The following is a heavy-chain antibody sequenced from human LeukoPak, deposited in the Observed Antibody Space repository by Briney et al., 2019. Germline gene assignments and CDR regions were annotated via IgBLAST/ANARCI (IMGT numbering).Heavy chain of an antibody. CDR3: AKDFRTFGGVIASGTFDY. CDR1: GFTFSSYG. Sequence: GGSLRLSCAASGFTFSSYGIHWVRQAPGKGLEWVAFIRYDGSNKYHADSVKGRFTISRDNSKNTLYLQMNSLRAEDTAVYYCAKDFRTFGGVIASGTFDYWGQGTLVTVSS. D-gene: IGHD3-16*02. CDR2: IRYDGSNK. V-gene: IGHV3-30*02. J-gene: IGHJ4*02.